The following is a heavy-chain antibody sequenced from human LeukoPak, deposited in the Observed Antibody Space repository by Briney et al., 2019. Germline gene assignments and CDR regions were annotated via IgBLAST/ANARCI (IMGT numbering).Heavy chain of an antibody. CDR1: GFTFSSYA. J-gene: IGHJ4*02. D-gene: IGHD3-3*01. V-gene: IGHV3-23*01. Sequence: GGSLRLSCAASGFTFSSYAMSWVRQAPGKGLEWVSAISGSGGSTYYADSVKGRFTISRDNSENTLYLQMNSLRAEDTAVYYCAKIGTFDFWSGYRFDYWGQGTLVTVSS. CDR3: AKIGTFDFWSGYRFDY. CDR2: ISGSGGST.